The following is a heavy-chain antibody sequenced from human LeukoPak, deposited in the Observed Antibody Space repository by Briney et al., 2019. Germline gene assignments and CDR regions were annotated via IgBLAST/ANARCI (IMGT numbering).Heavy chain of an antibody. D-gene: IGHD3-16*01. V-gene: IGHV1-2*02. CDR3: ARDWGGPNAGNLGPVYY. Sequence: ASVQFSCKASGYTFTGYYMHWVRQAPGQPLEWIGWINPNSGDTNYAQNVQGRVTMTRNTSITTAYMELSRLRSDDTAVYYCARDWGGPNAGNLGPVYYWGQGTLVTVSS. CDR2: INPNSGDT. J-gene: IGHJ4*02. CDR1: GYTFTGYY.